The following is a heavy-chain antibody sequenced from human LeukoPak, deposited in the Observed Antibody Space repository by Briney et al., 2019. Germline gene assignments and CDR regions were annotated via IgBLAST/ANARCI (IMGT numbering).Heavy chain of an antibody. CDR1: GYLINSGYC. D-gene: IGHD5-12*01. Sequence: SETLSLTCSVSGYLINSGYCWGWFRQSPGKGLEWIGSIYSTGDTYDKRSLKRRVSISVDSSKYQFSLKLRSVTAADTAVYYCESRATVANIYFDSWGQGNLVTVSS. CDR2: IYSTGDT. CDR3: ESRATVANIYFDS. V-gene: IGHV4-38-2*02. J-gene: IGHJ4*02.